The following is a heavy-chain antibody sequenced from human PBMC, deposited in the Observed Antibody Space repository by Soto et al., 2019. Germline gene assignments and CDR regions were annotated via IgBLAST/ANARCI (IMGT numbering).Heavy chain of an antibody. Sequence: EVQLLESGGGLVHPGGSLRLSCAASGFTFSSYAMSWVRQAPGKGLEWVSAISGSGGSTYYADSVKGRFTISRDNSKNTLYLQMNSLRAEDTAVYYCAKRPQYGNWFDPWGQGTLVTVSS. J-gene: IGHJ5*02. CDR1: GFTFSSYA. CDR2: ISGSGGST. V-gene: IGHV3-23*01. CDR3: AKRPQYGNWFDP. D-gene: IGHD4-17*01.